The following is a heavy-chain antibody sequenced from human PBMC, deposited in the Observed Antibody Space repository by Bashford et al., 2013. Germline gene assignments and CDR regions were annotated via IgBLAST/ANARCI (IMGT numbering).Heavy chain of an antibody. CDR1: GFIFDNFC. V-gene: IGHV3-23*01. CDR2: ISGSSGST. J-gene: IGHJ3*02. D-gene: IGHD4-17*01. Sequence: GSLRLSCAASGFIFDNFCHELGPPGSREGLEWVSAISGSSGSTYYADSVRGRFTISRDNSKYTLYLQMNSLRADDTAVYYCAKDRDDYGDPDAFNIWGQGTMVTVSS. CDR3: AKDRDDYGDPDAFNI.